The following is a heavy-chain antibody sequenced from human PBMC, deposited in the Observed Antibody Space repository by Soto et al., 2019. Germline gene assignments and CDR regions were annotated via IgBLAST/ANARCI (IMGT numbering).Heavy chain of an antibody. D-gene: IGHD2-2*01. Sequence: SETLSLTCAVYGGSFSGYYWSWIRQPPGKGLEWIGEINHSGSTNYNPSLKSRVTISVDTSKNQFSLKLSSVTAADTAVNYCGSRPALVGLDYLGQGALVKVSS. CDR3: GSRPALVGLDY. J-gene: IGHJ4*02. CDR1: GGSFSGYY. V-gene: IGHV4-34*01. CDR2: INHSGST.